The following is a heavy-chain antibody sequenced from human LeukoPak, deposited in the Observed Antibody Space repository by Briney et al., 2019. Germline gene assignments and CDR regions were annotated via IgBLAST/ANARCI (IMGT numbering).Heavy chain of an antibody. CDR3: ARFDLYCGGDCYRNWFDP. CDR1: GYSISSGYY. D-gene: IGHD2-21*02. J-gene: IGHJ5*02. Sequence: SETLSLTCTVSGYSISSGYYWGWIRQPPGKGLEWIGSIYHSGSTYYNPSLKSRVTISVDTSKNQFSLKLSSVTAADTAVYYCARFDLYCGGDCYRNWFDPWGQGTLVTVSS. V-gene: IGHV4-38-2*02. CDR2: IYHSGST.